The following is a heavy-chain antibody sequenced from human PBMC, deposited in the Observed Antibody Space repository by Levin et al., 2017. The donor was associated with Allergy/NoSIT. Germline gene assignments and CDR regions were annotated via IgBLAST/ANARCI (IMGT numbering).Heavy chain of an antibody. CDR2: VGDMANII. V-gene: IGHV3-48*04. CDR1: GFIFSDHP. CDR3: VRDCRRGYGMDV. Sequence: GGSLRLSCAASGFIFSDHPMNWVRQAPGKGLEWVAYVGDMANIIYYADSVKGRFTMSRDNARNSLYLQMNSLRAEDTAVYYCVRDCRRGYGMDVWGQGTTVTVSS. J-gene: IGHJ6*02. D-gene: IGHD3-10*01.